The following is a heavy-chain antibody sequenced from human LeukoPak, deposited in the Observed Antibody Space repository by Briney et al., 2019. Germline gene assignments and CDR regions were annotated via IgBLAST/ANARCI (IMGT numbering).Heavy chain of an antibody. CDR3: ARSRFYDYDFWSGYVPDAFDI. CDR2: IYYSGST. J-gene: IGHJ3*02. V-gene: IGHV4-31*03. D-gene: IGHD3-3*01. Sequence: RASHTLSLTCTVSGGSISSGGYYWSWIRQHPGKGLEWIGYIYYSGSTYYNPSLKSRVTISVDTSKNQFSLKLSSVTAADTAVYYCARSRFYDYDFWSGYVPDAFDIWGQGTMVTVSS. CDR1: GGSISSGGYY.